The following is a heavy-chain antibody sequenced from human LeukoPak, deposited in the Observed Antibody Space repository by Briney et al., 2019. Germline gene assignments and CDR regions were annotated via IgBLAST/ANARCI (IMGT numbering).Heavy chain of an antibody. CDR3: ARKWFGFNWLDP. J-gene: IGHJ5*02. Sequence: PSETLSLTCAVSGGSISSSNWWSWVRQPPGKGLEWIGEIYHSGSTNYNPSLKSRVTISVDKSKDQFSLKLSSVTAADTAVYYCARKWFGFNWLDPWGQGTLVTVSS. CDR1: GGSISSSNW. CDR2: IYHSGST. D-gene: IGHD3-10*01. V-gene: IGHV4-4*02.